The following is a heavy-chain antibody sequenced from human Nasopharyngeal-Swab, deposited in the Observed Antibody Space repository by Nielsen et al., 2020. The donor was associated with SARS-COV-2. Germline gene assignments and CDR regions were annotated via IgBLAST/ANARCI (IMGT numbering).Heavy chain of an antibody. V-gene: IGHV3-23*01. Sequence: GGSLRLSCAASGFTFSTYAMSWVRQAPGKGLEWVSTISGSGGSTYYAASVKGRFTISRDNSKNTLYLQMNSLRAEDTAMYDCAKLPSRIAVAGTSYFDYWGRGTLVAVSS. D-gene: IGHD6-19*01. CDR3: AKLPSRIAVAGTSYFDY. CDR1: GFTFSTYA. CDR2: ISGSGGST. J-gene: IGHJ4*02.